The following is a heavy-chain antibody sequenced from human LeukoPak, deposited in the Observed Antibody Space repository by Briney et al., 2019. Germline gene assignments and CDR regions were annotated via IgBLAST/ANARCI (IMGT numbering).Heavy chain of an antibody. D-gene: IGHD3-16*01. CDR1: GGSISSGSYY. J-gene: IGHJ4*02. CDR3: ARSLDTFDDY. V-gene: IGHV4-61*02. CDR2: IYTTGST. Sequence: SQTLSLTCTVSGGSISSGSYYWSWIRQPAGKGLEWIGRIYTTGSTNYNPSLKSRVTISVDTSKNQFSLKLSSVTAADTAVYYCARSLDTFDDYWGQGTLVTVSS.